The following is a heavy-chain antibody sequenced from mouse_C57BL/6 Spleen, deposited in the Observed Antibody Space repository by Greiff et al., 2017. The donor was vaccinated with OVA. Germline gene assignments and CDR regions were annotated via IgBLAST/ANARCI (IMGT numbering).Heavy chain of an antibody. CDR1: GFNIKDDY. V-gene: IGHV14-4*01. CDR3: TTLVYLARKDY. D-gene: IGHD6-1*01. Sequence: DVQLQESGAELVRPGASVKLSCTASGFNIKDDYMHWVKQRPEQGLEWIGWIDPENGDTEYASKFQGKATITADTSSNTAYLQLSSLTSEDTAVYYCTTLVYLARKDYWGKGTTLTVSS. J-gene: IGHJ2*01. CDR2: IDPENGDT.